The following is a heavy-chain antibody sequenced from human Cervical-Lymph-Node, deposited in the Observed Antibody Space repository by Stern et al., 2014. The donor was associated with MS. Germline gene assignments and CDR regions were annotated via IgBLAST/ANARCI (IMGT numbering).Heavy chain of an antibody. CDR1: GFSLSNARMG. V-gene: IGHV2-26*01. Sequence: QVNLRESGPVLVKPTETLTLTCTVSGFSLSNARMGVRWIRQPPGTALEWLVHIFTNDEKSDSTSLKSRLTISKDASKSQVVLTMTNMDPVDTATYYCARIHHGARGSWYFDLWGRGTLVTVSS. CDR2: IFTNDEK. J-gene: IGHJ2*01. D-gene: IGHD3-10*01. CDR3: ARIHHGARGSWYFDL.